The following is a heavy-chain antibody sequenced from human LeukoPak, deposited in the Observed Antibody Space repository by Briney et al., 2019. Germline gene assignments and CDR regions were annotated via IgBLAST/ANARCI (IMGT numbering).Heavy chain of an antibody. CDR3: VTSTGQQFIPYDY. Sequence: GGSLRLSCAASGFNVSSNYMTWIRQAPGKGLEWVSLIYGADAAYYTESVRGRFMISRDNLKNTLFLQMNSLRVEDTAVYYCVTSTGQQFIPYDYWGQGTHVTVSS. J-gene: IGHJ4*02. CDR1: GFNVSSNY. D-gene: IGHD6-13*01. V-gene: IGHV3-66*02. CDR2: IYGADAA.